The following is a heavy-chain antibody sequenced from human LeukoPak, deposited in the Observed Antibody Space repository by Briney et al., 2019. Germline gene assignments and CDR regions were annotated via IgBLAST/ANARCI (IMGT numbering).Heavy chain of an antibody. CDR1: GGSISSYY. J-gene: IGHJ5*02. V-gene: IGHV4-59*01. Sequence: PSETLSLTCTVSGGSISSYYWSWIRRPPGKGLEWIGYIYYSGSTNYNPSLKSRVTISVDTSKNQFSLKLSSVTAADTAVYYCARDIGPYYDFWSGYERGWFDPWGQGTLVTVSS. CDR2: IYYSGST. D-gene: IGHD3-3*01. CDR3: ARDIGPYYDFWSGYERGWFDP.